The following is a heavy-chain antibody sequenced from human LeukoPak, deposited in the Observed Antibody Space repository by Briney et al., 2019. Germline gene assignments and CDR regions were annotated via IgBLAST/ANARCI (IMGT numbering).Heavy chain of an antibody. CDR3: AREYGSGSEFDP. CDR2: IYYSGTT. V-gene: IGHV4-39*07. Sequence: PSETLSLTCTVSGGSIPISTYYWGWVRQPPGKGLEWIGSIYYSGTTKYNPSLKSRVTISVDNSNNKFSLRLSSVTAADTAVYYCAREYGSGSEFDPWGQGTLVTVSS. D-gene: IGHD3-10*01. J-gene: IGHJ5*02. CDR1: GGSIPISTYY.